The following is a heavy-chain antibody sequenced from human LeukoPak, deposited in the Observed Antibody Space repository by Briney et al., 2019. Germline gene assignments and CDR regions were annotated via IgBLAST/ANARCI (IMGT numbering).Heavy chain of an antibody. J-gene: IGHJ4*02. CDR3: ARRGYSYGPSGSFDF. D-gene: IGHD5-18*01. Sequence: SETLSLTCTVSGVSISDYYWSWIRQPPGKGLEWIGYIYYSGSTNYNYNPSLKSRVTISVDTSKNKFSLRLTSVTAADTAVYYCARRGYSYGPSGSFDFWGQGTLVTVSS. V-gene: IGHV4-59*01. CDR2: IYYSGSTNY. CDR1: GVSISDYY.